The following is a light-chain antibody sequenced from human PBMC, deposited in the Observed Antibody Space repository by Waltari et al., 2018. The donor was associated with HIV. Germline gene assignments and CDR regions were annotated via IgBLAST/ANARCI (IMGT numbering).Light chain of an antibody. CDR3: QQYYLYPWT. CDR1: QSISNW. CDR2: KAS. J-gene: IGKJ1*01. Sequence: DIQMTQSLSTLSASIGDRATITCRASQSISNWLAWYQQKPGQAPKLLIYKASTLEGGVPSRFSGSGSGTEFTLTINSLQPDDFATYFCQQYYLYPWTFGQGAKVEI. V-gene: IGKV1-5*03.